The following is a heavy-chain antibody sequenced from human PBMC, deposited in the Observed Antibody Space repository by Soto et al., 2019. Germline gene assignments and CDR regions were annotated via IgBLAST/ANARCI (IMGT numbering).Heavy chain of an antibody. CDR3: ARGNWFDP. CDR2: VNPDSGKT. V-gene: IGHV1-8*01. Sequence: QVQLVQSGAEVKKPGASVKVSCKASGYTFITYDINWVRQATGQGLEWVGWVNPDSGKTDYARKFQRRVTMTRHTSISTVYMELSVLRSEDTAVYYCARGNWFDPCGQGTLVTFSS. J-gene: IGHJ5*02. CDR1: GYTFITYD.